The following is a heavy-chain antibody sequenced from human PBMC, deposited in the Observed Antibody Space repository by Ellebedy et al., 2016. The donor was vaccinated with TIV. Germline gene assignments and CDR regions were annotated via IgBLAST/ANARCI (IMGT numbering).Heavy chain of an antibody. CDR3: AGEVVAVAGPYYYYYYGMDV. Sequence: AASVKVSCKASGGTFSSYAISWARQAPGQGLEWMGGIIPIFGTANYAQKFQGRVTITADESTSTAYMELSSLRSEDTAVYYCAGEVVAVAGPYYYYYYGMDVWGQGTTVTVSS. CDR2: IIPIFGTA. V-gene: IGHV1-69*13. D-gene: IGHD6-19*01. J-gene: IGHJ6*02. CDR1: GGTFSSYA.